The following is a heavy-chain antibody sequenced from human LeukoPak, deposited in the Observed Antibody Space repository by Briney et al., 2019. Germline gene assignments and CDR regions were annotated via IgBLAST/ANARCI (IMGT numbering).Heavy chain of an antibody. CDR1: GGSISSSSYY. CDR2: IYYSGST. D-gene: IGHD3-9*01. V-gene: IGHV4-39*07. CDR3: ARERTYYDILTGYYPFDY. J-gene: IGHJ4*02. Sequence: PSETLSLTCTVSGGSISSSSYYWGWIRQPPGKGLEWIGSIYYSGSTYHNPSLKSRVTISVDTSKNQFSLKLSSVTAADTAVYYCARERTYYDILTGYYPFDYWGQGTLVTVSS.